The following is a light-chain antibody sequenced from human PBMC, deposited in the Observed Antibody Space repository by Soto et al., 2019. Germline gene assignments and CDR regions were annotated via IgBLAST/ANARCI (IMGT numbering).Light chain of an antibody. J-gene: IGLJ3*02. CDR1: NSDIGRFQY. CDR2: EVT. CDR3: CSYTTTSTWL. Sequence: QSVLTQPASVSGSPGQSITISCTGTNSDIGRFQYVSWHQQHPGNATKLIIFEVTNRPSVAADRFSGSKSGNTAFLTISGLQAEDEADYYCCSYTTTSTWLFGAGTKVTVL. V-gene: IGLV2-14*01.